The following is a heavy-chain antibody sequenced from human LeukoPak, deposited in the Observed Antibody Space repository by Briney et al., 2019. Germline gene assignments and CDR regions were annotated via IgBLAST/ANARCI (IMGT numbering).Heavy chain of an antibody. CDR1: GYTLASYD. CDR2: MNPNSGNT. Sequence: ASVKVSCKASGYTLASYDINWVRQATAQGLAWMGWMNPNSGNTGYAQKFQGRVTMTRNTSISTAYMELSSLRSEGTAVYYCARGDYYDSSGYSTWGQGTLVTVSS. CDR3: ARGDYYDSSGYST. V-gene: IGHV1-8*01. J-gene: IGHJ4*02. D-gene: IGHD3-22*01.